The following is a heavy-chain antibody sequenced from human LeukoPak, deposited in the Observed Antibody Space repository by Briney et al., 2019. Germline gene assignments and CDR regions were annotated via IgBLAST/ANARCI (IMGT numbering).Heavy chain of an antibody. CDR1: GFTFSSYE. D-gene: IGHD2-15*01. CDR3: AKAPVTSCRGAFCYPLDS. Sequence: GGPLRLSCAASGFTFSSYEMNWVRQAPGKGLEWVSAISSSDDGTYHAGSVRGRFTISRDSSKNTLYLQMNNLTTDDAAIYYCAKAPVTSCRGAFCYPLDSWGQGTLVTVSS. J-gene: IGHJ4*02. CDR2: ISSSDDGT. V-gene: IGHV3-23*01.